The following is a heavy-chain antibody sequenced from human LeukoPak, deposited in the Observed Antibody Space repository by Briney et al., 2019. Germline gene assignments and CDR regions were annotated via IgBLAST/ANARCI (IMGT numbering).Heavy chain of an antibody. CDR2: ISGSGGST. Sequence: PGGSLRLSCAASGFTFSSYAMSWVRQAPGKGLEWVSAISGSGGSTYYADSVKGRFTISRDNSKNTLYLQMNSLRAEDTAVYYCXRXLAXAAKPQGVDFDYWGQGTLVTVSS. V-gene: IGHV3-23*01. CDR1: GFTFSSYA. D-gene: IGHD6-19*01. J-gene: IGHJ4*02. CDR3: XRXLAXAAKPQGVDFDY.